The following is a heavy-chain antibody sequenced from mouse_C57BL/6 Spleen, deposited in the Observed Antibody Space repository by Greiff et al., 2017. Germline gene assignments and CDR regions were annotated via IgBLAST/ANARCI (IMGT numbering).Heavy chain of an antibody. D-gene: IGHD2-4*01. CDR2: IYPGDGDT. J-gene: IGHJ3*01. CDR1: GYAFSSYW. Sequence: QVQLQQSGAELVKPGASVKISCKASGYAFSSYWMNWVKQRPGKGLEWIGQIYPGDGDTNYNGKFKGKATLTADKSSSTAYMQLSSLTSEASAVYFCARGPFYDYEGAWFADWGQGTLVTVSA. V-gene: IGHV1-80*01. CDR3: ARGPFYDYEGAWFAD.